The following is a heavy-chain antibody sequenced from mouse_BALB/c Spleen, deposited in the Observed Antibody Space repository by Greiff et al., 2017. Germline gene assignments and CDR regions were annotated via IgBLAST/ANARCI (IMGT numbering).Heavy chain of an antibody. CDR2: ISNGGGST. CDR3: ARNSHYAMDD. CDR1: GFTFSSYT. V-gene: IGHV5-12-2*01. J-gene: IGHJ4*01. Sequence: EVQRVESGGGLVQPGGSLKLSCAASGFTFSSYTMSWVRQTPEKRLEWVAYISNGGGSTYYPDTVKGRFTISRDNAKNTLYLQMSSLKSEDTAMYYCARNSHYAMDDWGQGTSVTVSS.